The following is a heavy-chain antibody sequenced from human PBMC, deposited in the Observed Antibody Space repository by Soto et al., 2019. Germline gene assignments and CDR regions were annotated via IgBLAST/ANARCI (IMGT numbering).Heavy chain of an antibody. CDR3: ARSPPVIGDYCYDSSGYYYFDY. J-gene: IGHJ4*02. V-gene: IGHV1-18*01. Sequence: QVQLVQSGAEVKKPGASVKVSCKASGYTFTSYGISWVRQAPGQGLEWMGWISAYNGNTNYAQKLQGRVTMTTDTSTSTAYMELRSLRSDDTAVYYCARSPPVIGDYCYDSSGYYYFDYWGQGTLVTVSS. CDR2: ISAYNGNT. D-gene: IGHD3-22*01. CDR1: GYTFTSYG.